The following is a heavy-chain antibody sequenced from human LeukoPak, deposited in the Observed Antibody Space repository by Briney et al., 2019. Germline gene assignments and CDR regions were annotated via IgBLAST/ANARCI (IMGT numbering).Heavy chain of an antibody. CDR3: AMGLLWFGTGGFDP. Sequence: GGSLRLSCAASGFTFSSYWMSWVHQAPGKGLEWVANIKQDGSEKYYVDSVKGRFTISRDNAKNSLYLQMNSLRAEDTAVYYCAMGLLWFGTGGFDPWGQGTLVTVSS. J-gene: IGHJ5*02. D-gene: IGHD3-10*01. V-gene: IGHV3-7*01. CDR1: GFTFSSYW. CDR2: IKQDGSEK.